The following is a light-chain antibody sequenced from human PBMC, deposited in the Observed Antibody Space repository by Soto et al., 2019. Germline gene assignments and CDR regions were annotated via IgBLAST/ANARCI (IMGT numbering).Light chain of an antibody. CDR1: QSISNY. Sequence: EIVLTQSPATLSLSPGERATLSCRASQSISNYLAWYQQKPGQAPRLLIYDASNRATGVPARFRGSGSKTDFTLTISSLEPEDSAVYYCLQRGNWPLYTFGQGTKVDIK. CDR2: DAS. CDR3: LQRGNWPLYT. V-gene: IGKV3-11*01. J-gene: IGKJ2*01.